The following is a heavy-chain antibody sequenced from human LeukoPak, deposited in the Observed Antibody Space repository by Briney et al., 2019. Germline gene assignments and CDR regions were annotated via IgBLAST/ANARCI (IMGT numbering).Heavy chain of an antibody. V-gene: IGHV3-23*01. CDR3: ARGSSNFYFDY. CDR1: GFTFNNYA. D-gene: IGHD2-2*01. CDR2: ISDNGGST. J-gene: IGHJ4*02. Sequence: GGSLRLSCAASGFTFNNYALSWVRQAPGKGLEWVSAISDNGGSTYYADSVKGRFTISRDNAKNSLYLQVNNLRAEDTAVYYCARGSSNFYFDYWGQGTLVTVSS.